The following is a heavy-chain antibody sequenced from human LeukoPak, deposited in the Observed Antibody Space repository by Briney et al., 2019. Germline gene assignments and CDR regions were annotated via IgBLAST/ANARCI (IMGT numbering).Heavy chain of an antibody. D-gene: IGHD6-13*01. Sequence: GRSLRLSCATSGFTFSNYWMSWVRQAPGKGLEWVANIKEDGSEKNYVDSVKGRFTISRDNAKNSLYLQMNSLRAEDTAIYYCARDWGAAGLWDYWGQGTLVTVSS. V-gene: IGHV3-7*05. CDR2: IKEDGSEK. CDR1: GFTFSNYW. CDR3: ARDWGAAGLWDY. J-gene: IGHJ4*02.